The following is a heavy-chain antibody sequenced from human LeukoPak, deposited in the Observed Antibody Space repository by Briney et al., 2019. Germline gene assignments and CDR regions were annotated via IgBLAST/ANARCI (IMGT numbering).Heavy chain of an antibody. CDR1: EFTFNNYE. CDR3: GGSLQAFDI. Sequence: QPGGFLRLSCAASEFTFNNYEMTWVRQAPGKGLEWISYIKGGGSPIYYADSVKGRFTISRDNAKNSLYLQMNSLRAEDTAVYYCGGSLQAFDIWGQGTMVTVSS. V-gene: IGHV3-48*03. CDR2: IKGGGSPI. D-gene: IGHD5-12*01. J-gene: IGHJ3*02.